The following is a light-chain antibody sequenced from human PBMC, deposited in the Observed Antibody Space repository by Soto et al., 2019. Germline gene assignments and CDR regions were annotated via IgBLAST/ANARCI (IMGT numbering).Light chain of an antibody. Sequence: QSVLTQPTSVSGAPGQRVTISCTGSSSNIGAGYDVHWYQQLPGTAPKLLIYGNSNRPSGVPDRFSGSKSGTSASLAITGLQAEDEADYYSQSYDSSLSGPVVFGGGTKLTVL. CDR1: SSNIGAGYD. CDR2: GNS. J-gene: IGLJ2*01. CDR3: QSYDSSLSGPVV. V-gene: IGLV1-40*01.